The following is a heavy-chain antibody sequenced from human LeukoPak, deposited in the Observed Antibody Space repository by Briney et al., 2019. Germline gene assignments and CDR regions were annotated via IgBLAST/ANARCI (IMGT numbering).Heavy chain of an antibody. D-gene: IGHD3-16*01. J-gene: IGHJ4*02. CDR3: ARDSWGTYGVIDY. V-gene: IGHV3-33*01. CDR2: MWYDGSNK. CDR1: GFTFSSYG. Sequence: GGSLRLSCAASGFTFSSYGMHWVRQAPGKGLEWVAVMWYDGSNKYYADSVKGRFTISRDSSKNTLYLQMNSLRAEDTAVYYCARDSWGTYGVIDYWGQGTLVTVSS.